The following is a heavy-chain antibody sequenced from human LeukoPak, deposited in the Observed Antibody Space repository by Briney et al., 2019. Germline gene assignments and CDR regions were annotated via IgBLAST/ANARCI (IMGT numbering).Heavy chain of an antibody. V-gene: IGHV3-7*01. CDR2: IKQDGSEK. D-gene: IGHD3-10*02. J-gene: IGHJ6*04. Sequence: GGSLRLSCAASGFSFSRYWMSWVRQAPGKGLEWVANIKQDGSEKNYVESVKGRFTISRDNAKNSLYLQMNSLRAEDTAVYYCAELGITTIGGVWGKGTTVTISS. CDR1: GFSFSRYW. CDR3: AELGITTIGGV.